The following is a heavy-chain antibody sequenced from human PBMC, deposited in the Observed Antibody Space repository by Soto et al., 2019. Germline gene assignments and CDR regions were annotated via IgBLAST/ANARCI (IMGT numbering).Heavy chain of an antibody. CDR1: GYSISSGYY. CDR3: ARVYYDSGAYYYDYFDY. Sequence: PSETLSLTCAVSGYSISSGYYWGWIPQPPGKGLEWIGSIYHSGSTYYNPSLKSRVTISVDTSKNQFSLKLSSVTAADTAVYYCARVYYDSGAYYYDYFDYWGQGTLVTVSS. CDR2: IYHSGST. V-gene: IGHV4-38-2*01. D-gene: IGHD3-22*01. J-gene: IGHJ4*02.